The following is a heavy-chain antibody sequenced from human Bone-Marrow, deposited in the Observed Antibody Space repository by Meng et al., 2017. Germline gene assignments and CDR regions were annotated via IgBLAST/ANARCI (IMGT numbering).Heavy chain of an antibody. V-gene: IGHV4-34*01. CDR3: ARGGSYDILTTVTVYYFDY. D-gene: IGHD3-9*01. CDR2: INHSGST. Sequence: SETLSLTCAVYGGSFSGYYWSWIRQPPGKGLEWIGEINHSGSTNYNPSLKSRVTISVDTSKNQFSLKLSSVTAADTAVYYCARGGSYDILTTVTVYYFDYWGQGTLVTVSS. J-gene: IGHJ4*02. CDR1: GGSFSGYY.